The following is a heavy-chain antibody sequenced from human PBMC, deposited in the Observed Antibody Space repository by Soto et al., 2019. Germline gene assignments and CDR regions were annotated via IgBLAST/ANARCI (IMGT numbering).Heavy chain of an antibody. Sequence: QVQLVESGGGVVQPGRSLRLSCAASGFTFSSYGMHWVRQALGKGLERVAVIWYDGSNKYYADSVKGRFTISRDNSKNTLYLQMNSLRAEDTAVYYCARDHWYGYRSNPGYWGQGTLVNVSS. V-gene: IGHV3-33*01. CDR1: GFTFSSYG. D-gene: IGHD5-18*01. CDR3: ARDHWYGYRSNPGY. J-gene: IGHJ4*02. CDR2: IWYDGSNK.